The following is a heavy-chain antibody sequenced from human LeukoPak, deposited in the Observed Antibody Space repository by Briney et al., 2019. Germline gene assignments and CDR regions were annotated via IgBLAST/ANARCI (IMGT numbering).Heavy chain of an antibody. Sequence: SETLSLTCTVSGGSISGFYWSWIRQPPGKGLEWIGYIHYSGSTDYNPSLKSRVTISVDTSKNQFSLKLSSVTAADTAVYYCTRHLDYYGSGSYEYWGQGSLVTVSS. D-gene: IGHD3-10*01. CDR2: IHYSGST. CDR3: TRHLDYYGSGSYEY. V-gene: IGHV4-59*08. CDR1: GGSISGFY. J-gene: IGHJ4*02.